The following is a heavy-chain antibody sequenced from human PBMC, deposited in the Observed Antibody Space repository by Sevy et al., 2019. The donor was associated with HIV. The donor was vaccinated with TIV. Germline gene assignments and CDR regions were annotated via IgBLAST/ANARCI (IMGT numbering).Heavy chain of an antibody. CDR3: ARDKQQRPHHYYYGMDV. D-gene: IGHD6-13*01. CDR1: GFTFSSYA. CDR2: ISYDGSNK. V-gene: IGHV3-30-3*01. J-gene: IGHJ6*02. Sequence: GGSLRLSCAASGFTFSSYAMHWVRQAPGKGLEWVAVISYDGSNKYYADSVKGRFTISRDNSKNTLYLQMNSLRADDTAVDCWARDKQQRPHHYYYGMDVWGQGTTVTVSS.